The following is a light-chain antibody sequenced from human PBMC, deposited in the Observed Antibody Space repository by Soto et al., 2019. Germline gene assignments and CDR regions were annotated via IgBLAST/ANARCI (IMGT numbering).Light chain of an antibody. CDR2: GAS. CDR3: QQGHNWPLT. CDR1: QSINSE. Sequence: EIVMTQSPATLSLSPGERAALSCRASQSINSELAWYQQKPGQPPRLLIYGASTRATGVPARFTGSESGSEFTLTISGLQSEDCACYDCQQGHNWPLTFGQGTRLEI. V-gene: IGKV3-15*01. J-gene: IGKJ2*01.